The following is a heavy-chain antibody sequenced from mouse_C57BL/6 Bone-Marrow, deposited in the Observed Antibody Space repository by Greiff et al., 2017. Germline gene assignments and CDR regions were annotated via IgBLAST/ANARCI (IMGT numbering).Heavy chain of an antibody. CDR3: TRDYDYGFYAMDY. V-gene: IGHV5-9-1*02. J-gene: IGHJ4*01. CDR1: GFTFSSYA. Sequence: EVHLVESGEGLVKPGGSLKLSCAASGFTFSSYAMSWVRQTPEKRLEWVAYISSGGDYIYYADTVKGRFTISRDNARNTLYLQMSSLKSEDTAMYYCTRDYDYGFYAMDYWGQGTSVTVSS. D-gene: IGHD2-2*01. CDR2: ISSGGDYI.